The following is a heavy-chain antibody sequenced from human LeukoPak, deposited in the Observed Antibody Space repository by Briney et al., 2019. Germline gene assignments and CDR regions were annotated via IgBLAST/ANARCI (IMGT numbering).Heavy chain of an antibody. CDR3: ARDLRLAAAGTEDY. V-gene: IGHV1-2*02. Sequence: GASVKVSCKASGYTFTSYDINWVRQAPGQGLEWMGWINPNSGGTNYAQKFQGRVTMTRDTSISTAYMELSRLRSDDTAVYYCARDLRLAAAGTEDYWGQGTLVTVSS. CDR2: INPNSGGT. D-gene: IGHD6-13*01. J-gene: IGHJ4*02. CDR1: GYTFTSYD.